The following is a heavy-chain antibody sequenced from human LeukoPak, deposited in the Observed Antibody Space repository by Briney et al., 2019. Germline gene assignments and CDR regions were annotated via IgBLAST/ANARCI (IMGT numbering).Heavy chain of an antibody. Sequence: GGSLRLSCAVSGFTVSSNYMSWVRQAPGKGLEWVSVIYSGGSTYYADSVKDRFTISRDNSKNTLYLQMNSLRAEDTAVYYCTRVLWGGIYYWGQGTLVTVSS. D-gene: IGHD3-16*01. CDR1: GFTVSSNY. V-gene: IGHV3-66*01. CDR3: TRVLWGGIYY. J-gene: IGHJ4*02. CDR2: IYSGGST.